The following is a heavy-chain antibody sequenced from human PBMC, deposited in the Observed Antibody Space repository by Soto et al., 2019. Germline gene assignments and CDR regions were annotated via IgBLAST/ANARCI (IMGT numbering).Heavy chain of an antibody. J-gene: IGHJ3*02. V-gene: IGHV3-21*01. CDR3: ARQRFLEWLSTYDALDI. Sequence: GGSLRLSCAASGFTFSSYSMNWVRQAPGKGLEWVSSISSSSSYIYYADSVKGRFTISRDNAKNSLYLQMNSLRAEDTAVYYCARQRFLEWLSTYDALDIWGQGTMVTVS. CDR2: ISSSSSYI. CDR1: GFTFSSYS. D-gene: IGHD3-3*01.